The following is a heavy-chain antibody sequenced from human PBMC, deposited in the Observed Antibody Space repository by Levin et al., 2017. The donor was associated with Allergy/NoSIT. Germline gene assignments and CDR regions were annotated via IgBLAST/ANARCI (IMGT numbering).Heavy chain of an antibody. CDR2: VSGSGGRT. D-gene: IGHD3/OR15-3a*01. J-gene: IGHJ4*02. CDR1: GFIFSNYA. Sequence: GGSLRLSCAASGFIFSNYAMNWVRQAPGKGLEWVSAVSGSGGRTFYADSVKGRFTISRDNSKNTLDLHMNSLRAEDTAVYFCAKGDFWTGNFFDYWGQGTLVTVSS. CDR3: AKGDFWTGNFFDY. V-gene: IGHV3-23*01.